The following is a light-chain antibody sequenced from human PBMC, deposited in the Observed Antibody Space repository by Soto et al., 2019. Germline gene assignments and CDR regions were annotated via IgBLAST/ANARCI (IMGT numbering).Light chain of an antibody. Sequence: DIQMTQSPSFLSASVGGRVSITCRAGQSVTNYLNWYQQKPGKAPKLLIFAASSLQSGVPSRFSGCGSGTDFTLTVTNXQPEDFATYYCQQSDSLPPTFGQGTKVDIK. V-gene: IGKV1-39*01. CDR3: QQSDSLPPT. J-gene: IGKJ1*01. CDR2: AAS. CDR1: QSVTNY.